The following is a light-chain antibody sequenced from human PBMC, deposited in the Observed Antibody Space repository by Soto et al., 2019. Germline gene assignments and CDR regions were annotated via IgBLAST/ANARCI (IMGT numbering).Light chain of an antibody. CDR3: QQYDYSRT. V-gene: IGKV1-5*01. Sequence: DIQMTQSPSTLSASVGDSVTITCRASQSVAASLAWYQQKPGEAPKLLIYDVSNLETGVPSRFSGSGSGTEFSLTIRSLQLDDFASYYCQQYDYSRTFGQGTKVEIK. CDR2: DVS. CDR1: QSVAAS. J-gene: IGKJ1*01.